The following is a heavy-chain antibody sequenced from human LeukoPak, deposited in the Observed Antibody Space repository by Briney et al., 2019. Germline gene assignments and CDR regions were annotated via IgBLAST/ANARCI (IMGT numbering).Heavy chain of an antibody. CDR2: VDGSGGTT. J-gene: IGHJ6*02. CDR1: GFAFNTYA. Sequence: PGGSLRLSCAPSGFAFNTYAMTWVRQAPGKGLEGVSSVDGSGGTTYYADSVRGRFTVSRDNSKNTLYLQMNSLRAEDTAVYYCAKLPYQLLRSFYYGMDVWGQGTTVTVSS. D-gene: IGHD2-2*01. CDR3: AKLPYQLLRSFYYGMDV. V-gene: IGHV3-23*01.